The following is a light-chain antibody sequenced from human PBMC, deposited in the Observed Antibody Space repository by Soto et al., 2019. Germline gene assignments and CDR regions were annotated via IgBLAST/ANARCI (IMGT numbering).Light chain of an antibody. V-gene: IGKV3-20*01. CDR1: QTVTTD. Sequence: EIVLTQSPGTLSVSPGERATLSCRASQTVTTDLAWYQQKPGQAPRLLIYAASSRATGIPDRFSGSGSGTDFTLTISRLEPEDFAVYYCQQYGSSPPITFGQGTRLEIK. CDR3: QQYGSSPPIT. CDR2: AAS. J-gene: IGKJ5*01.